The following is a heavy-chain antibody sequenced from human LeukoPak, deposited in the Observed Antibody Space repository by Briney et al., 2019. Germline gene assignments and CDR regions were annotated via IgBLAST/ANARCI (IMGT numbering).Heavy chain of an antibody. Sequence: GGSLRLSCAASGFTFSSYWMHWVRQAPGKGLVWVSRISNDGSTTNYADSVKGRFTISRDNAKNTVYLQMNSLRAEDTAVYYCASQYQLLDNWFDPWGQGTLVTVSS. CDR1: GFTFSSYW. J-gene: IGHJ5*02. V-gene: IGHV3-74*01. D-gene: IGHD2-2*01. CDR2: ISNDGSTT. CDR3: ASQYQLLDNWFDP.